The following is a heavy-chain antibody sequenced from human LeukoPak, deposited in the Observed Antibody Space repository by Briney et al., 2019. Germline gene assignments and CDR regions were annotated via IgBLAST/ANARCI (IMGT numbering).Heavy chain of an antibody. CDR2: ISGSGGST. CDR3: AKWGSSQLLWRGGDY. V-gene: IGHV3-23*01. CDR1: GFTFSSYA. D-gene: IGHD2-2*01. Sequence: GGSLRLSCAASGFTFSSYAMSWVRQAPGKGLEWVSAISGSGGSTYYADSVKGRFTISRDNSKNTLYLQMNSLRAEDTAVYYCAKWGSSQLLWRGGDYWGQGTLVTVSS. J-gene: IGHJ4*02.